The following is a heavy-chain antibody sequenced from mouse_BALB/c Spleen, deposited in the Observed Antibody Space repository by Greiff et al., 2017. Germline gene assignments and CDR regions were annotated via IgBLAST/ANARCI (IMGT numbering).Heavy chain of an antibody. CDR2: IYPGDGDT. J-gene: IGHJ4*01. Sequence: QVHVKQSGAELARPGASVKLSCKASGYTFTSYWMQWVKQRPGQGLEWIGAIYPGDGDTRYTQKFKGKATLTADKSSSTAYMQLSSLASEDSAVYYCARGHHGGAMDYWGQGTSVTVSS. CDR3: ARGHHGGAMDY. CDR1: GYTFTSYW. D-gene: IGHD3-3*01. V-gene: IGHV1-87*01.